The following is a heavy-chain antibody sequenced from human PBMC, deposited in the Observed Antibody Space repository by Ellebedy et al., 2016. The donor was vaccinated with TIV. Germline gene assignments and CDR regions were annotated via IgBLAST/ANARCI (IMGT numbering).Heavy chain of an antibody. CDR1: GFVFSDYW. Sequence: GESPKISCAASGFVFSDYWMPWVRQAPGKGLVWVSRIGNDGSGTKYADSVKGRFTVSRDNAKNMVYLQMNGLRAEDSAVYYCVRDRPHSCFDPWGQGTLVTVSS. D-gene: IGHD1-14*01. V-gene: IGHV3-74*01. CDR2: IGNDGSGT. CDR3: VRDRPHSCFDP. J-gene: IGHJ5*02.